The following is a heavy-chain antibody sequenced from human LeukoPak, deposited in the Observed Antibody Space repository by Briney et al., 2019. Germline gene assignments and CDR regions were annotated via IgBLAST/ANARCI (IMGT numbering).Heavy chain of an antibody. CDR3: ATLYFDVLSAYYNR. D-gene: IGHD3-9*01. Sequence: PSETLSLTCTVSGGSISSYYWSWIRQPPGKGLEWIGYIYYSGSTNYNPSLKSRVTISVDTSKNQFSLKLRSVTAADTAVYYCATLYFDVLSAYYNRWGQGTLVTVSS. CDR2: IYYSGST. CDR1: GGSISSYY. J-gene: IGHJ4*02. V-gene: IGHV4-59*12.